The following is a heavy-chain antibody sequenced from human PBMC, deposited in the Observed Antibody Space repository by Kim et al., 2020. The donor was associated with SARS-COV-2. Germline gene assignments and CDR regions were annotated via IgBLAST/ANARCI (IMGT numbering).Heavy chain of an antibody. CDR1: GGSISSSSYY. Sequence: SETLSLTCTVSGGSISSSSYYWGWIRQPPGKGLEWIGSIYYSGSTYYNPSLKSRVTISVDTSKNQFSLKLSSVTAADTAVYYCARYLAARVTNWFDPWGQGTLVTVSS. V-gene: IGHV4-39*01. CDR2: IYYSGST. CDR3: ARYLAARVTNWFDP. D-gene: IGHD6-6*01. J-gene: IGHJ5*02.